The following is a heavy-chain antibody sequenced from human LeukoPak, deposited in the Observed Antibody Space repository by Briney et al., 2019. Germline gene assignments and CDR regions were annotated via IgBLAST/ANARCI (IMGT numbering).Heavy chain of an antibody. D-gene: IGHD3-16*01. Sequence: GGSPRLSCAASGFTFSSYWMNWARQAPGEGLEWVASINHNGNVNYYVDSVKGRFTISRDNTKNSLYLQMSNLRAEDTAVYFCARGGGLDVWGQGATVTVS. J-gene: IGHJ6*02. CDR2: INHNGNVN. CDR3: ARGGGLDV. CDR1: GFTFSSYW. V-gene: IGHV3-7*03.